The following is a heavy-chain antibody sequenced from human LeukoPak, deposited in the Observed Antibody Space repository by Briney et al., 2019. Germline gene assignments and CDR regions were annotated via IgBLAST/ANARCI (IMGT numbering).Heavy chain of an antibody. CDR2: IYYSGST. D-gene: IGHD6-19*01. J-gene: IGHJ4*02. V-gene: IGHV4-59*01. CDR3: ARVGGSSGWYYFDY. CDR1: GGSISSYY. Sequence: SETLSLTCTVSGGSISSYYWSWIRQPPGKGLEWIGYIYYSGSTNYNPSLKSRVTISVDTSKNQFSLKLSSVTAADTAVYYCARVGGSSGWYYFDYWGQGTLVTVSS.